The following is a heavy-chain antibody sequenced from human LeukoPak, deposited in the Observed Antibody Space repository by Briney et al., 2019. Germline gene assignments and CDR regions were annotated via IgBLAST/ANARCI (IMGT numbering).Heavy chain of an antibody. D-gene: IGHD3-10*01. Sequence: PGGSLRLSCAASGFTFGSYAMTWVRQAPGKGLEWVSAISGSGSATYYADSVKGRFTISRDNAKNSLYLQMNSLRAEDTAVYYCARESRFGDSFGDAFDIWGQGTMVTVSS. CDR1: GFTFGSYA. CDR2: ISGSGSAT. CDR3: ARESRFGDSFGDAFDI. V-gene: IGHV3-21*01. J-gene: IGHJ3*02.